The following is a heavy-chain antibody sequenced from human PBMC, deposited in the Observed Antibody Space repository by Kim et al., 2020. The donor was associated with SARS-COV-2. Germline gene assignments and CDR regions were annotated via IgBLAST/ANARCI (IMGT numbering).Heavy chain of an antibody. CDR1: GYTFSDHY. CDR3: ARDPPNPTGYTFDY. V-gene: IGHV1-2*06. D-gene: IGHD6-13*01. Sequence: ASVTVSCRASGYTFSDHYIHLVRQAPGQGLEWMGRIHPHTGVTNYAQRFQDRVTMTRDTSITTVYMELSSLTSDDTAVYYCARDPPNPTGYTFDYWGQGTLVTVSS. CDR2: IHPHTGVT. J-gene: IGHJ4*02.